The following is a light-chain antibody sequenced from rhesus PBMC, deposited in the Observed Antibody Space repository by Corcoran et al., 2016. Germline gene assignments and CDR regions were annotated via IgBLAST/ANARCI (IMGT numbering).Light chain of an antibody. CDR3: QHYYSTPYS. CDR2: EAS. J-gene: IGKJ2*01. V-gene: IGKV1-25*01. CDR1: QGITND. Sequence: DIQMTQSPSSLSASVGDRVTITCRASQGITNDLAWYQQKPGETPNPLIYEASSLQSGIPSRFSGRGSRTDFTLPISRLQPKDFATYYCQHYYSTPYSFGQGAKVEVK.